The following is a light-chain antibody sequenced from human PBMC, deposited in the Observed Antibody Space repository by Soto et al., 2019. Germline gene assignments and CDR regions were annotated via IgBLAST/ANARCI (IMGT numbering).Light chain of an antibody. CDR1: QSVSSSY. CDR2: GAS. J-gene: IGKJ2*01. Sequence: EVVLTQSPVTLSLSPGERATLSCRASQSVSSSYLAWYQQKPGQAPRLLIYGASSRATGIPDRFSGSGSGTDLTLNISRLEPEDFEVYYCQQYDTAIWAYTFGQGTKLEIK. V-gene: IGKV3-20*01. CDR3: QQYDTAIWAYT.